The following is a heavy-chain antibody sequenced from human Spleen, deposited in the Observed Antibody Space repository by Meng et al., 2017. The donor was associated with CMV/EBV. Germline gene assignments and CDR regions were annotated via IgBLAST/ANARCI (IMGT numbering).Heavy chain of an antibody. Sequence: GSLRLSCAVSGGSISSSAYYWAWIRQPPGKGLEWIGTIFHTGSSYYNPSLKSRVTISVDTSNNLFSLNLRSVNAADTAVYYCARATGDWYFDLWGRGTLVTVSS. CDR3: ARATGDWYFDL. CDR1: GGSISSSAYY. J-gene: IGHJ2*01. CDR2: IFHTGSS. D-gene: IGHD7-27*01. V-gene: IGHV4-39*07.